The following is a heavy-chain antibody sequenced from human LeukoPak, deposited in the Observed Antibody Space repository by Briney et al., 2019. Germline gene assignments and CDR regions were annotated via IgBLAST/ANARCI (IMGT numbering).Heavy chain of an antibody. Sequence: SETLSLTCTVSGGSISSGGYYWSWIRQHPGKGLEWIGYIYYSGSTYYNPSLKSRVTISVDTSKNQFSLKLSSVTAADTAVYYCARVKRYTAMVTEDYWGQGTLVTVSS. CDR1: GGSISSGGYY. J-gene: IGHJ4*02. D-gene: IGHD5-18*01. CDR3: ARVKRYTAMVTEDY. CDR2: IYYSGST. V-gene: IGHV4-31*03.